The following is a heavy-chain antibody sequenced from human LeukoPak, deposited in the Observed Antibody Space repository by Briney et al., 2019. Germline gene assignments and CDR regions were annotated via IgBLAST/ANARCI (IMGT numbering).Heavy chain of an antibody. CDR3: AKGEYGSGSYLFLS. CDR1: GFTFSSYG. V-gene: IGHV3-30*18. J-gene: IGHJ4*02. CDR2: ISYDGSNK. Sequence: GGSLRLSCAASGFTFSSYGMHWVRQAPGKGLEWVAVISYDGSNKYYADSVKGRFTISRDNSKNTLYLQMNSLRAEDTAVYYCAKGEYGSGSYLFLSWGQGTLVTVS. D-gene: IGHD3-10*01.